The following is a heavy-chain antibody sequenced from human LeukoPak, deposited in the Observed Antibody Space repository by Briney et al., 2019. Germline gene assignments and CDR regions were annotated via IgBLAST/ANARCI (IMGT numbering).Heavy chain of an antibody. Sequence: ASVKVSCKASGYTFTSYDINWVRQATGQGLEWMGWVNPNSGNTGYAQKFQGRVTMTRNTSISTAYMELSSLRSEDTAVYYCARSDDYSRFGEVGYYYYYMDVWGKGTTVTVSS. CDR3: ARSDDYSRFGEVGYYYYYMDV. CDR1: GYTFTSYD. CDR2: VNPNSGNT. D-gene: IGHD3-10*01. V-gene: IGHV1-8*01. J-gene: IGHJ6*03.